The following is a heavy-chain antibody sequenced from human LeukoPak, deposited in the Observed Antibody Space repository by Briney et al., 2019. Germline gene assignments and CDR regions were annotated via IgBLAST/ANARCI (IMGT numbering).Heavy chain of an antibody. CDR1: GFTFSSYA. D-gene: IGHD6-13*01. CDR2: ISGSGGST. V-gene: IGHV3-23*01. J-gene: IGHJ4*02. CDR3: AKDRIAAADYFDY. Sequence: GGSLRLSCVASGFTFSSYAMNWVRQAPGKALEWVSAISGSGGSTYYADSVKGRFTISRDNSKNTLYLQMNSLRAQDTAVYYCAKDRIAAADYFDYWGQGTPVTVSS.